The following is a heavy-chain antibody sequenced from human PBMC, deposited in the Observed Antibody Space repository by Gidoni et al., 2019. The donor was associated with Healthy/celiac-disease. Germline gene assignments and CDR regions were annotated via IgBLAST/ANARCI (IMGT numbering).Heavy chain of an antibody. CDR1: GGTFSSSG. CDR2: IIPIFGTA. V-gene: IGHV1-69*01. J-gene: IGHJ4*02. Sequence: QVQLVQSGAEVKKPGSSVKVSCKASGGTFSSSGITWVRQAPGQGLEWMGGIIPIFGTANYAQKFQGRVTITADESTSTSYMELSSLRSEDTAVYYCARQWEQKLAFLLYWGQGTLITVSS. D-gene: IGHD6-13*01. CDR3: ARQWEQKLAFLLY.